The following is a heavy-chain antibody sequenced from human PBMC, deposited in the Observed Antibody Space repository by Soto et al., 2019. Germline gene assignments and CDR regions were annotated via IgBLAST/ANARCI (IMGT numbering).Heavy chain of an antibody. Sequence: SETVSLTXAVAGASFSDYYWSWIRQPPGEGLEWIGEISHSGSTKYRPSLKSRVTISVVTSKNQFTLKMSSVTAADTAIYYCARSNYGFDYWGQATLVTVSS. CDR1: GASFSDYY. J-gene: IGHJ4*02. V-gene: IGHV4-34*01. D-gene: IGHD4-17*01. CDR2: ISHSGST. CDR3: ARSNYGFDY.